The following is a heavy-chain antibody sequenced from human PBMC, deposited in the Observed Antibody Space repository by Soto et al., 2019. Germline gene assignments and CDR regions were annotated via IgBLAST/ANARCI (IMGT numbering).Heavy chain of an antibody. D-gene: IGHD4-17*01. J-gene: IGHJ4*02. CDR1: GFTFSDYY. CDR3: ARDSVYYGDYELNYFDY. Sequence: QVPLVESGGGLVKPGGSLRLSCAASGFTFSDYYMSWIRQAPGKGLEWVSYITSSSTYTNYADSVKGRFTISRDNAKNSLYLQMNSLRAEDTAVYYCARDSVYYGDYELNYFDYWGQGTLVTVSS. V-gene: IGHV3-11*05. CDR2: ITSSSTYT.